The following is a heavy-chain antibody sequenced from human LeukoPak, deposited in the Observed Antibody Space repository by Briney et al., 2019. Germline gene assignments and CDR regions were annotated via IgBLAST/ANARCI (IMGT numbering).Heavy chain of an antibody. J-gene: IGHJ4*02. V-gene: IGHV3-53*01. CDR2: LYSGGNT. CDR1: GFTHITND. CDR3: ARSVEPMAANTLAY. D-gene: IGHD3-16*01. Sequence: GVSLTLSCTASGFTHITNDKIGLPRAPGKGGEGVSVLYSGGNTKYPDSGEGRFTISRDNSKKPLYLKMHRLSPDDTADYSCARSVEPMAANTLAYWGQGTLVTVSS.